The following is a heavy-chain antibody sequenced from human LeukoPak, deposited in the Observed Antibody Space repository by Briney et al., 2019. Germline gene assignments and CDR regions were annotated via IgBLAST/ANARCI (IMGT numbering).Heavy chain of an antibody. CDR2: ISAYNGNT. Sequence: GASVKVSCKASGYTFTSYGISWVRQAPGQGLEWMGWISAYNGNTNYAQKLQGRVTMTTDTSTSTAYMELRSLRSDDTAVYYCARAAVPYGSGSYSTFDYWGQGTLVTVSS. CDR1: GYTFTSYG. D-gene: IGHD3-10*01. J-gene: IGHJ4*02. V-gene: IGHV1-18*01. CDR3: ARAAVPYGSGSYSTFDY.